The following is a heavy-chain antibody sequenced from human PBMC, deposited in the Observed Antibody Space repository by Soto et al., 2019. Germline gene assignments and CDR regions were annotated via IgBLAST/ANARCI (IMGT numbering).Heavy chain of an antibody. CDR1: GFTFSNFY. Sequence: EVQLVESGGGLVKPGGSLRLSCAASGFTFSNFYMNWVRQAPGQGLEWVSSISSTTSHIYYADSVQGRFTISRDNAENSLLLQRNSLRADDTGVYYCVRVTSSGSLADWGQGALVTVSS. CDR3: VRVTSSGSLAD. D-gene: IGHD6-25*01. J-gene: IGHJ4*02. V-gene: IGHV3-21*06. CDR2: ISSTTSHI.